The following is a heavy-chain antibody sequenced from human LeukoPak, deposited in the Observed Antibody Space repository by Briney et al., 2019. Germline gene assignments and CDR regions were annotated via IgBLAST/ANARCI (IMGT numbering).Heavy chain of an antibody. CDR1: GFTFSSYS. J-gene: IGHJ5*02. CDR2: ISSSSSYI. CDR3: ARGHGRRWFDP. V-gene: IGHV3-21*01. Sequence: PGGSLRLSCAASGFTFSSYSMTWVRQAPGKGLEWVSSISSSSSYIYYADSVKGRFTISRDNAKNSLYLQMNSLRAEDTAVYYCARGHGRRWFDPWGQGTLVTVSS.